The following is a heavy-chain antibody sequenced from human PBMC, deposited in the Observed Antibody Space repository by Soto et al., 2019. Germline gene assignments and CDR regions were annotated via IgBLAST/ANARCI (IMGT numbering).Heavy chain of an antibody. D-gene: IGHD3-22*01. Sequence: QVQLAESGGGVVQPGRSLRLSCAASGFTFSTYGMHWVRQAPGKRLDWVAIIAHDGSNKYYADSVKGRFTISRDNSKNTLFLQMNSLRTEDTAVYYCAKEYYYYGSGYSHWGQGTLVTVSS. CDR3: AKEYYYYGSGYSH. V-gene: IGHV3-30*18. J-gene: IGHJ4*02. CDR1: GFTFSTYG. CDR2: IAHDGSNK.